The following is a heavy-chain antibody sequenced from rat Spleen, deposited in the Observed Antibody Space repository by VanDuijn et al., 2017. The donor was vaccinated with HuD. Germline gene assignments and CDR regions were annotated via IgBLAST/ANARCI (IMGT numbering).Heavy chain of an antibody. D-gene: IGHD1-4*01. V-gene: IGHV5-25*01. CDR1: GFTFSNYG. Sequence: EVQLVESGGGLVQPGRSMKLSCAASGFTFSNYGMAWVRQAPTKGLEWVASISTSGGSTYYRDSVKGRFTISRDNAKSTLYLQMDSLRSEDTATYYCARTEKTTRVSGSRFAYWGQGTLVTVSS. CDR3: ARTEKTTRVSGSRFAY. J-gene: IGHJ3*01. CDR2: ISTSGGST.